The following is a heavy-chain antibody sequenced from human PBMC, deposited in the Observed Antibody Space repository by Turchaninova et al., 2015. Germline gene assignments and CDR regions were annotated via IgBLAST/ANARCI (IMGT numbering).Heavy chain of an antibody. CDR3: VWSSAWGLRFFLDI. CDR2: IKSEGSGGTI. Sequence: GGSLRLSCAGSGFTFSVAWLSWVRQAPGKGLELVGRIKSEGSGGTIDYAAPVRGRFTISRDDSKNTLFLQMDSLKTEDTAVYYCVWSSAWGLRFFLDIWGQGTPVTVSS. D-gene: IGHD3-3*01. J-gene: IGHJ4*02. V-gene: IGHV3-15*01. CDR1: GFTFSVAW.